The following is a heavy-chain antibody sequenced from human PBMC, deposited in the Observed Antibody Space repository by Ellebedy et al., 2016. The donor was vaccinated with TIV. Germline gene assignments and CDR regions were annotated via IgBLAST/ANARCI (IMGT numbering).Heavy chain of an antibody. Sequence: SETLSLTCAVYGGSFRNVYWSWVRQAPGKGLEWIGEINHYRTTKYSPSFKSRITMSVDTSKNQVSLNVSSVTAADTAVYYCARTTRLGDFVFDAWGQGILVSVSS. CDR3: ARTTRLGDFVFDA. J-gene: IGHJ4*02. V-gene: IGHV4-34*01. CDR2: INHYRTT. CDR1: GGSFRNVY. D-gene: IGHD2-21*02.